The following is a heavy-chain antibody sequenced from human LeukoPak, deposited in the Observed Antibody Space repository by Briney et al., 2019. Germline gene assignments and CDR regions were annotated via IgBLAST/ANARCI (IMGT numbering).Heavy chain of an antibody. CDR2: IYYSGST. V-gene: IGHV4-31*03. D-gene: IGHD6-19*01. J-gene: IGHJ4*02. Sequence: SQTLSLTCTVSGGSISSGGYYWSWIRQHPGKGLEWIGYIYYSGSTNYNPSLKSRVTISVDTSKNQFSLKLSSVTAADTAVYYCARVGYSSGWYDGGFDYWGQGTLVTVSS. CDR1: GGSISSGGYY. CDR3: ARVGYSSGWYDGGFDY.